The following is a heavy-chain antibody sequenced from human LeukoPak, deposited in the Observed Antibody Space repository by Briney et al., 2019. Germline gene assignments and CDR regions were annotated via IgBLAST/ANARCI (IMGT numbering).Heavy chain of an antibody. CDR1: GYTFTVYY. Sequence: ASVKVSCKASGYTFTVYYMHWVRQAPGQGLEWMGWINPNSGGTNYAQKFQGRVTMTRDTSISTAYMELSRLRSDDTAVYYCARGNWNDEAFDIWGQGTMVTVSS. CDR2: INPNSGGT. V-gene: IGHV1-2*02. J-gene: IGHJ3*02. CDR3: ARGNWNDEAFDI. D-gene: IGHD1-1*01.